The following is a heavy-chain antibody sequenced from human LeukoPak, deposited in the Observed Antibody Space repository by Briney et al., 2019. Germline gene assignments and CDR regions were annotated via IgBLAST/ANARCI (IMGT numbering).Heavy chain of an antibody. CDR1: GGSISTYY. V-gene: IGHV4-4*07. CDR3: ARDDYRGVTNFDP. D-gene: IGHD3-10*01. CDR2: IYTSGST. Sequence: SETLSLTCAVSGGSISTYYWSWIRQPAGKGLEWIGRIYTSGSTNYNPSLKSRVTMSVDTSKNQFSLNLRSVTAADTAVYYCARDDYRGVTNFDPWGQGTLVTVSS. J-gene: IGHJ5*02.